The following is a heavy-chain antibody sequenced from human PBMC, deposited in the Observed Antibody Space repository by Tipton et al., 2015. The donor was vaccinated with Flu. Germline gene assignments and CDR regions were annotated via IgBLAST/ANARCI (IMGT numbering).Heavy chain of an antibody. V-gene: IGHV4-38-2*02. CDR1: GYFINSGYY. D-gene: IGHD6-19*01. J-gene: IGHJ3*02. CDR3: ARALNSGREYAFDI. Sequence: GLVKPSETLSLTCTVSGYFINSGYYWGWIRQSPGEGLQWIASIYRTGSTYYNPSLKSRVTMSVDTIKNLFYLKLTSVTAADTAVYYCARALNSGREYAFDIWGQGAVVTVSS. CDR2: IYRTGST.